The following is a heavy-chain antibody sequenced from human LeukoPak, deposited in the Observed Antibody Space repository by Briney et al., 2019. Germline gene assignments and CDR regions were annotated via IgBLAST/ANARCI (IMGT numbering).Heavy chain of an antibody. CDR2: IYYSGNT. J-gene: IGHJ3*02. CDR1: GFTFSSYS. D-gene: IGHD3-22*01. V-gene: IGHV4-30-4*08. Sequence: LRLSCAASGFTFSSYSMNWVRQAPGKGLEWIGYIYYSGNTYYNPSLESRITISVDTSKNQFSLKLNSVTAADTAVYYCARTYYDPSGYSDAFDIWGQGTMVTVSS. CDR3: ARTYYDPSGYSDAFDI.